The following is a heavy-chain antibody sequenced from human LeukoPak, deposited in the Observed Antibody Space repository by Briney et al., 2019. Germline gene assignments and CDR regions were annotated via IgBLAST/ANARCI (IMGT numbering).Heavy chain of an antibody. J-gene: IGHJ3*02. Sequence: GGSLRPSCAASGFTFSGSAMHWVRQASGKGLEWVGRIRSKANSYATAYAASVKGRFTISRDDSKNTAYLQMNSLKTEDTAVYYCTRPRWGYYDSSGYNDAFDIWGQGTMVTVSS. CDR3: TRPRWGYYDSSGYNDAFDI. V-gene: IGHV3-73*01. CDR2: IRSKANSYAT. CDR1: GFTFSGSA. D-gene: IGHD3-22*01.